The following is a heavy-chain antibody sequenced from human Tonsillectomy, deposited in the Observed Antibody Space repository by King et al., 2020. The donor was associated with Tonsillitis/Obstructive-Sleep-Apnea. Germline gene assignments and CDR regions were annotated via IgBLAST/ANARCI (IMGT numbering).Heavy chain of an antibody. V-gene: IGHV3-15*07. CDR3: TTDGKIVGAKGFGY. CDR1: GFTFSNAW. Sequence: VQLVESGGGLVKPGGSLRLSCAASGFTFSNAWMNWVRQAPGKGLEWFGRIKSKTDGGTTDYAAPVKGRFTISRDDSKNTLYLQMNSLKTEDTAVYYCTTDGKIVGAKGFGYWGQGPWSPSPQ. J-gene: IGHJ4*02. D-gene: IGHD1-26*01. CDR2: IKSKTDGGTT.